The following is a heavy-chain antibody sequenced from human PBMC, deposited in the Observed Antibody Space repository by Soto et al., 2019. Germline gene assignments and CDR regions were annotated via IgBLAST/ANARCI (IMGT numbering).Heavy chain of an antibody. CDR1: GFTFSSYS. CDR3: ARAWGVYYYGSGSYLAPPNFDY. V-gene: IGHV3-21*01. J-gene: IGHJ4*02. CDR2: ISSSSSYI. D-gene: IGHD3-10*01. Sequence: GGSLRLSCAASGFTFSSYSMNWVRQAPGKGLEWVSSISSSSSYIYYADSVKGRFTISRDNAKNSLYLQMNSLRAEDTAVYYCARAWGVYYYGSGSYLAPPNFDYWGQGTLVTVSS.